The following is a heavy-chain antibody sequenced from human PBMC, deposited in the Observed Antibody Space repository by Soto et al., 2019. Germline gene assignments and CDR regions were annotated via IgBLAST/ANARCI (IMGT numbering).Heavy chain of an antibody. CDR2: IIPKFGTT. V-gene: IGHV1-69*13. CDR3: ATVEMATIWRYFDY. CDR1: GDTFSSYG. Sequence: ASVKVSCKASGDTFSSYGISWVRQAPGQGLEFMGGIIPKFGTTNYAQKFRGRVTITADESTSTAYMEVSSLRSEDTAVYYCATVEMATIWRYFDYWGQGTLVTVSS. J-gene: IGHJ4*02. D-gene: IGHD5-12*01.